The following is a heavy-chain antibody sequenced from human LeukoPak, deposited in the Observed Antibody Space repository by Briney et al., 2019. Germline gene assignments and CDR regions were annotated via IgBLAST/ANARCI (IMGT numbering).Heavy chain of an antibody. CDR3: ARDPLHSNTWDLDY. V-gene: IGHV4-39*07. J-gene: IGHJ4*02. D-gene: IGHD6-13*01. CDR1: GGSISSSSYY. Sequence: PSETLSLTCTVSGGSISSSSYYWGWIRQPPGKGLEWIGSIYYSGSTYYNPSLKSRVTISVDTSKNQFSLKLTSVTAADTAVYYCARDPLHSNTWDLDYWSQGTLVTVSS. CDR2: IYYSGST.